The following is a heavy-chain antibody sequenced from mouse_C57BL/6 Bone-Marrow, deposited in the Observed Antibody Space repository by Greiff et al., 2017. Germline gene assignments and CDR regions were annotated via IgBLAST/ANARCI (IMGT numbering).Heavy chain of an antibody. J-gene: IGHJ2*01. CDR3: ARCYGYNGYYFDD. V-gene: IGHV1-72*01. D-gene: IGHD2-2*01. Sequence: QVQLQQPGAELVKPGASVKLSCKASGYPFTSYWMPWVKQRPGRGLAWLGRIDPNSGVTKYNEKFKSKATLTVDKPYSTAYMQLSSLTSEDSAVYYCARCYGYNGYYFDDWGQGTTLTVSS. CDR2: IDPNSGVT. CDR1: GYPFTSYW.